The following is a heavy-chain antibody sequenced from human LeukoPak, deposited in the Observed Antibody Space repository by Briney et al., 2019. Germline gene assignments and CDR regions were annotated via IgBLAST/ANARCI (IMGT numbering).Heavy chain of an antibody. CDR3: ARGQRGLPY. D-gene: IGHD2-21*01. V-gene: IGHV4-4*02. CDR1: GGSISSSNW. CDR2: IYHSGST. J-gene: IGHJ4*02. Sequence: PSETLSLTCAVSGGSISSSNWWSCVRQPPGKGLEWIGEIYHSGSTNYNPSLKSRATISVDHSNNQFSLKLSSVTAADTAVYYCARGQRGLPYWGQGTLVTVSS.